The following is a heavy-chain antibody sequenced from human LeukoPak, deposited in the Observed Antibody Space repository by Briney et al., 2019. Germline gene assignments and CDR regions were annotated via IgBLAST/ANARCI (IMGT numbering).Heavy chain of an antibody. J-gene: IGHJ4*02. V-gene: IGHV5-51*01. CDR2: IYPGDSDT. CDR3: ARHRSREMATFSDY. Sequence: KIGESLKISCNGSGYSFTSYWIGLVRPMPGKGPEWMGIIYPGDSDTRYSPSFQGQVTISADKSISTAYLQWSSLKASDTAMYYCARHRSREMATFSDYGGQGTLVTVSS. CDR1: GYSFTSYW. D-gene: IGHD5-12*01.